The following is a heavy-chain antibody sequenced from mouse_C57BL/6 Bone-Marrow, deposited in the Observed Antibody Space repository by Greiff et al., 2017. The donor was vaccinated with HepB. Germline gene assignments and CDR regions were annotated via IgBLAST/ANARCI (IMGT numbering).Heavy chain of an antibody. CDR1: GYTFINYD. CDR3: ARSPAYGSSWYFDV. Sequence: VQLQQSGAELVKPGASVKLSCKASGYTFINYDINWVRQRPEQGLEWIGWIFPGDSSTKYNEKFKGKATLTTDKSSSTAYMQLSRLTSEDSAVYFCARSPAYGSSWYFDVWGAGTTVTGSS. D-gene: IGHD1-1*01. CDR2: IFPGDSST. V-gene: IGHV1S56*01. J-gene: IGHJ1*01.